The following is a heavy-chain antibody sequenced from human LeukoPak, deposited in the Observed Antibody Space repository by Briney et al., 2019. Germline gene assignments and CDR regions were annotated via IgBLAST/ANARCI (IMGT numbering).Heavy chain of an antibody. V-gene: IGHV4-61*02. CDR1: VGSISSGSYY. Sequence: SQPLSLTCTVSVGSISSGSYYWSWIRQPAGKGLEWIGLIYTSGSTNYNPSLKSRVTISVDTSKNQFSLKLSSVTAADTAVYYCARGSITIFGVAPPADYWGQGTLVTVSS. J-gene: IGHJ4*02. D-gene: IGHD3-3*01. CDR3: ARGSITIFGVAPPADY. CDR2: IYTSGST.